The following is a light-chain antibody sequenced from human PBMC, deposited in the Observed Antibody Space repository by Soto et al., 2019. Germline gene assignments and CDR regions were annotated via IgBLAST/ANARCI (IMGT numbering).Light chain of an antibody. CDR1: QSLVHSDGKTY. CDR2: KVS. Sequence: DIVLTQTPLSSPVTLGQPASISCRSSQSLVHSDGKTYLSWVQQRPGQPPRLLIYKVSNRFSGVPDRFTGSGAGTDFTLKXXXXXXXXVGTYYCMQQKQFPFTFGGGTKVDIK. J-gene: IGKJ4*01. V-gene: IGKV2-24*01. CDR3: MQQKQFPFT.